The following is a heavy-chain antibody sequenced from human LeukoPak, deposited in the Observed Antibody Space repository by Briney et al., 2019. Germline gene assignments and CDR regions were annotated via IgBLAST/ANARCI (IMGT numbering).Heavy chain of an antibody. D-gene: IGHD3-10*01. CDR2: IYHSGST. J-gene: IGHJ4*02. CDR1: GYSISSGYY. Sequence: SETLSLTCTVSGYSISSGYYWGWIRQPPGKGLEWIGSIYHSGSTYYNPSLKSRVTISVDTSKNQFSLKLSSVTAADTAVYYCARLGLWFGESDDYWGQGTLVTVSS. CDR3: ARLGLWFGESDDY. V-gene: IGHV4-38-2*02.